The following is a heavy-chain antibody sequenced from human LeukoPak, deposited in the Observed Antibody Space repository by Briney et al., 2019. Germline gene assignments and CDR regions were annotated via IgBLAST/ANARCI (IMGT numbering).Heavy chain of an antibody. CDR3: ARPSETGYYRGAFDI. CDR1: GYSFTSYW. Sequence: ESLKISCKGSGYSFTSYWIGWVRQMPGKGLEWMGIIYPGDSDTRYSPSFQGQVTISADKSISTAYLQWSSLKASDTAMYYCARPSETGYYRGAFDIWGQGTMVTVSS. J-gene: IGHJ3*02. CDR2: IYPGDSDT. V-gene: IGHV5-51*01. D-gene: IGHD3-9*01.